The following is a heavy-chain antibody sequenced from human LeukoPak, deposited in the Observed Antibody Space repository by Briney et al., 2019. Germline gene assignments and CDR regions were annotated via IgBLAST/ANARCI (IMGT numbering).Heavy chain of an antibody. CDR3: ARGGYDFWSGYYFDY. CDR1: GYTFTSYG. J-gene: IGHJ4*02. D-gene: IGHD3-3*01. V-gene: IGHV1-18*01. CDR2: ISAYNGNT. Sequence: ASVKVSCKASGYTFTSYGISWVRQAPGQGLEWVGWISAYNGNTNYAQKLQGRVTMTTDTSTSTAYMELRSLRSDDTAVYYCARGGYDFWSGYYFDYWGQGTLVTVSS.